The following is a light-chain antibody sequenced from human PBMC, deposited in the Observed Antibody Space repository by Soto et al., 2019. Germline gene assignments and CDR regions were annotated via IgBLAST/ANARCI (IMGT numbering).Light chain of an antibody. CDR2: DVS. V-gene: IGKV3-11*02. CDR3: QQRSNWPLGT. CDR1: QSITSY. J-gene: IGKJ1*01. Sequence: EIVLTQVPATLSLSPGERATLACRASQSITSYLAWYQQKPGQAPRLLIYDVSNRATGTPARFSGSGSGRDFTLTISSLEPEDFAVYYCQQRSNWPLGTFGQGTKVEIK.